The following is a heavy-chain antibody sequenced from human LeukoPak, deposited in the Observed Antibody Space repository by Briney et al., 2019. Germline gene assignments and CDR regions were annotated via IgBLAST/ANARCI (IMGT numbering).Heavy chain of an antibody. V-gene: IGHV3-30*03. CDR3: ARVSSYDSTFYYYYYGMDV. CDR2: ISYDGSNK. J-gene: IGHJ6*02. CDR1: GFTFSSYG. D-gene: IGHD2-2*01. Sequence: GGSLRLSCAASGFTFSSYGMHWVRQAPGKGLEWVAVISYDGSNKYYADSVKGRFTISRDNAKNSLYLQMNSLRAEDTAVYYCARVSSYDSTFYYYYYGMDVWGQGTTVTVSS.